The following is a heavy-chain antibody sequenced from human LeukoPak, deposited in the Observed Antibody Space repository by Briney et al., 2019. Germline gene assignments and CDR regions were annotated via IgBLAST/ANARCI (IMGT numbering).Heavy chain of an antibody. J-gene: IGHJ4*03. Sequence: GGSLRLSCTASGFTFSNYAMSWVRQAPGKGLEWISAITGGGDDTYHADSVKGRLTISRDNSKNTLYLQMNSLRVEDTAVYYCSKGSTTARRCYFVYWGQEGLVTVSS. CDR1: GFTFSNYA. D-gene: IGHD1-14*01. CDR3: SKGSTTARRCYFVY. V-gene: IGHV3-23*01. CDR2: ITGGGDDT.